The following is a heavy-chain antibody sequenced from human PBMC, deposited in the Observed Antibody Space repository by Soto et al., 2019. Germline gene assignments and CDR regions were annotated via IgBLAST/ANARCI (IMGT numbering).Heavy chain of an antibody. Sequence: SETLSLTCAVYGGCFSGYYWSWIRQPPGKGLEWIGEINYSGSTNYNPSLKSRVTISVDTSKNQFSLKLSSVTAADTAVYYCARERFAGNTYYDFWSGYSDRFDPWGQGTLVTVSS. J-gene: IGHJ5*02. V-gene: IGHV4-34*01. D-gene: IGHD3-3*01. CDR2: INYSGST. CDR3: ARERFAGNTYYDFWSGYSDRFDP. CDR1: GGCFSGYY.